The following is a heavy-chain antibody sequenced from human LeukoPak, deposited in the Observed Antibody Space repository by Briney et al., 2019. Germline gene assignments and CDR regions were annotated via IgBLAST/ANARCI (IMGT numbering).Heavy chain of an antibody. CDR1: GFTFSGSA. D-gene: IGHD6-13*01. V-gene: IGHV3-73*01. CDR2: IRSKANSYAT. Sequence: GGSLRLSCAASGFTFSGSAMHWVRQASGKGLEWVGRIRSKANSYATAYAASVKGRFTISRDDSKNTAYLQMNSLKTEDTAVYYCTSLPLIAAAGKEYFDYWGQGTLVTVSS. CDR3: TSLPLIAAAGKEYFDY. J-gene: IGHJ4*02.